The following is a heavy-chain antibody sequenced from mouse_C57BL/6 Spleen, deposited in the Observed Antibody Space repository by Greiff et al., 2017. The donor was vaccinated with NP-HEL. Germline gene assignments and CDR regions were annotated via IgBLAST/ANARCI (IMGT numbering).Heavy chain of an antibody. D-gene: IGHD2-3*01. Sequence: QVQLQQSGAELARPGASVKMSCKASGCTFTSYTMHWVKQRPGQGLEWIGYINPSSGYTKYNQKFKDKATLTADKSSSTAYMQLSSLTSEDSAVYYCARYDDGYYDFDYWGQGTTLTVSS. CDR3: ARYDDGYYDFDY. V-gene: IGHV1-4*01. J-gene: IGHJ2*01. CDR2: INPSSGYT. CDR1: GCTFTSYT.